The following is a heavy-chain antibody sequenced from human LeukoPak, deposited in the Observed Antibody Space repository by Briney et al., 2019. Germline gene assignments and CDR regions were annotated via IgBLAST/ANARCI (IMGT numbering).Heavy chain of an antibody. CDR3: ARHLSILTGYLDY. CDR1: GNSFTSYW. V-gene: IGHV5-10-1*01. CDR2: IDPSDSYT. Sequence: GESLKISCKGSGNSFTSYWISWVRQMPGKGLEWVGRIDPSDSYTNYSPSFQGHVTISADKSINTAYLQWSSLKASDTAMYYCARHLSILTGYLDYWGQGTLVTVSS. D-gene: IGHD3-9*01. J-gene: IGHJ4*02.